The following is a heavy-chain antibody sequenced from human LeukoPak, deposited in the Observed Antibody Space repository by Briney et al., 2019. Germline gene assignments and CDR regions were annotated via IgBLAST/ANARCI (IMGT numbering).Heavy chain of an antibody. D-gene: IGHD5-12*01. CDR2: IIPIFGTA. CDR1: GGTFSSYA. J-gene: IGHJ4*02. Sequence: GASVKVSCKASGGTFSSYAISWVPQAPGQGLEWMGGIIPIFGTANYAQKFQGRVAITTDESTSTAYMELSSLRSEDTDVYYCARDRGFYMVDYWGQGTLVTVSS. V-gene: IGHV1-69*05. CDR3: ARDRGFYMVDY.